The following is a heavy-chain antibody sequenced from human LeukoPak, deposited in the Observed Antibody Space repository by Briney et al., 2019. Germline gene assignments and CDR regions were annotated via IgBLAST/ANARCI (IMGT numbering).Heavy chain of an antibody. CDR3: ASVPTAARYFDY. J-gene: IGHJ4*02. V-gene: IGHV1-69*05. CDR1: GGTFSSYA. Sequence: SVKVSSKASGGTFSSYAISWVRQAPGQGLEWMGRIIPIFGTANYAQKFQGRVTITTDESTSTAYMDLSSLRSEDTAVYYCASVPTAARYFDYWGQGTLVTVSS. D-gene: IGHD2-2*01. CDR2: IIPIFGTA.